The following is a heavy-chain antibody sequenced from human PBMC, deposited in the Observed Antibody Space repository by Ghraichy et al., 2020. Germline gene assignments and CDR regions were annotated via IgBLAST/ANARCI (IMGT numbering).Heavy chain of an antibody. Sequence: GGSLRLSCAASGFTVSSNYMSWVRQAPGKGLEWVSVIYGGGSTYYADSVKGRFTISRDNSKNTLYLQMNSLRAEDTAVYYCAREQGDSYYYGMDVWGQGTTVTVSS. CDR1: GFTVSSNY. J-gene: IGHJ6*02. CDR3: AREQGDSYYYGMDV. CDR2: IYGGGST. V-gene: IGHV3-66*01.